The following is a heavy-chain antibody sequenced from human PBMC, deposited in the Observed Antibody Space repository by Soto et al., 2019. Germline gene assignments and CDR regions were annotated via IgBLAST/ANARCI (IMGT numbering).Heavy chain of an antibody. D-gene: IGHD5-12*01. V-gene: IGHV3-48*03. CDR3: ARGPYRNTYNWFDS. CDR2: ISGSGLTI. CDR1: GFIFSDYE. J-gene: IGHJ5*02. Sequence: GGSLRLSCAASGFIFSDYEINWVRQAPGKGLEWVSYISGSGLTIYYADSVKGRFTISRDNAKNSLYLQMNSLGVEDTAVYYCARGPYRNTYNWFDSWGQGTLVTVSS.